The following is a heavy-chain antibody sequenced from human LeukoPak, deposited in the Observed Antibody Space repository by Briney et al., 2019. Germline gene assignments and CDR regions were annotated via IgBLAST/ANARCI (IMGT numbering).Heavy chain of an antibody. D-gene: IGHD2-15*01. CDR1: GYTFTGYY. J-gene: IGHJ5*02. Sequence: ASVKVSCKASGYTFTGYYMHWVRQAPGQGLEWMGWINPNSGGTNYAQKFQGRVTMTRDTSISTAYMELSRLRSDDTAVYYCARVLGRCSGGSCYSINWFHPWGQGTLVTVSS. CDR3: ARVLGRCSGGSCYSINWFHP. CDR2: INPNSGGT. V-gene: IGHV1-2*02.